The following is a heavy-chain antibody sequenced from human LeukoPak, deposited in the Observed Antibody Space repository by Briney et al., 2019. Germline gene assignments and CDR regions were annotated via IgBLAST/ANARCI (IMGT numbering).Heavy chain of an antibody. V-gene: IGHV4-59*08. CDR1: GGSISNYY. CDR2: IFDSGDT. CDR3: ARHPLRGGFDY. J-gene: IGHJ4*02. Sequence: SETLSLTCTVSGGSISNYYWSWIRQPPGKGLEWIAYIFDSGDTRYNPSLKSRATISVDTSKNQFSLKLNSVTAADTAVYYCARHPLRGGFDYWGQGTLVTVSS.